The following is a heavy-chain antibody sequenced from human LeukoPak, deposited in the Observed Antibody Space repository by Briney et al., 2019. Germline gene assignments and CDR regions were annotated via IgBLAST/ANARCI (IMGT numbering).Heavy chain of an antibody. V-gene: IGHV3-21*01. Sequence: GGSLRLSCGASGFTFNSYSMNWVRQAPGKGLEWVASITTDSKLVYNADSLKGRFTVPRDNAKNFLYLQMNSLRAEDTAVYYCARSLSGSYVYFQHWGQGTLVTVSS. J-gene: IGHJ1*01. D-gene: IGHD1-26*01. CDR1: GFTFNSYS. CDR2: ITTDSKLV. CDR3: ARSLSGSYVYFQH.